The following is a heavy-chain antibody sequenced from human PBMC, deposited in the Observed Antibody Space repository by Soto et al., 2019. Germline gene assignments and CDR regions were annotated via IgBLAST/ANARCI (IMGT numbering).Heavy chain of an antibody. D-gene: IGHD3-22*01. Sequence: SETLSLTCAVYGGSFSGYYWSWIRQPPGKGLEWIGEINHSGSTNYNPSLKSRVTISVDTSKNHFSLKLSSVTAADTAVYYCARGFNYYDSSGYFDYWGQGTLVTVSS. CDR1: GGSFSGYY. CDR2: INHSGST. V-gene: IGHV4-34*01. J-gene: IGHJ4*02. CDR3: ARGFNYYDSSGYFDY.